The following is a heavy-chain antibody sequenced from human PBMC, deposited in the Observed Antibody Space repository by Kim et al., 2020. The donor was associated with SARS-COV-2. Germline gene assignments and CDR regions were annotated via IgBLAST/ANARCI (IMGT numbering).Heavy chain of an antibody. D-gene: IGHD6-13*01. V-gene: IGHV3-30*14. CDR2: VSYDGTNK. CDR3: ARQSSTWPVYGMDV. Sequence: GGSLRLSCAAFNNFVMHWVRQVPVKGLEWVAAVSYDGTNKFYADSVKGRFTLSRDNSLKKVYLQMNGLRTEETGVYYCARQSSTWPVYGMDVWGQGTTVFVSS. CDR1: NNFV. J-gene: IGHJ6*02.